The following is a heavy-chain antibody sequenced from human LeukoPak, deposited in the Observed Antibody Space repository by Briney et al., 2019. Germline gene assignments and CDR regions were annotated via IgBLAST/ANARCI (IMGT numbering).Heavy chain of an antibody. D-gene: IGHD6-6*01. J-gene: IGHJ4*02. V-gene: IGHV1-46*01. CDR3: ARPAARRFDY. CDR2: INPTGGST. CDR1: GYTFPSYF. Sequence: ASVKVSCKASGYTFPSYFMHWVRQAPGQGLEWMGIINPTGGSTTYAQKFQGRVTMTRDTSTSTVYMELSSLRSDDTAVYYCARPAARRFDYWGKGTLVTVSS.